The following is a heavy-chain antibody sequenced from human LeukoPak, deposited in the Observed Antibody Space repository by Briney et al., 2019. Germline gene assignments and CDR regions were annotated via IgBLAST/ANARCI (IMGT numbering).Heavy chain of an antibody. CDR1: GFTFSGYG. CDR2: IWYGGSNK. Sequence: PGGSLRLSCAASGFTFSGYGMHWVRQAPGKGLEWVAVIWYGGSNKYYADSVKGRFTISRDNSKNTLYLQMNSLRAEDTAVYYCASGDVPAATYYYYYGMDVWGKGTTVTASS. CDR3: ASGDVPAATYYYYYGMDV. V-gene: IGHV3-33*01. J-gene: IGHJ6*04. D-gene: IGHD2-2*01.